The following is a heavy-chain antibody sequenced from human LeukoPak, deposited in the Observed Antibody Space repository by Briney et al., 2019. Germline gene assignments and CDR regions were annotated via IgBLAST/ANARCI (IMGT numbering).Heavy chain of an antibody. D-gene: IGHD1-26*01. Sequence: GGSLRFSCAASGFTFSSYEMNWVRQAPGKGLEWVSYISSSGSTIYYADSVKGRFTISRDNAKNSLYLQMNSLRAEDTAVYYCARRGYHDYSGFDYWGQGTLVTVSS. V-gene: IGHV3-48*03. CDR1: GFTFSSYE. CDR3: ARRGYHDYSGFDY. J-gene: IGHJ4*02. CDR2: ISSSGSTI.